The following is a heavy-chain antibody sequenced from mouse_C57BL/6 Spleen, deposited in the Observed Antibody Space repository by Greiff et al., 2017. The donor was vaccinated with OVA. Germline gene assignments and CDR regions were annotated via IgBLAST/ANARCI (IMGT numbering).Heavy chain of an antibody. J-gene: IGHJ2*01. V-gene: IGHV14-4*01. Sequence: VHVKQSGAELVRPGASVKLSCTASGFNIKDDYMHWVKQRPEQGLEWIGWIDPENGDTEYASKFQGKATITADTSSNTAYLQLSSLTSEDTAVYYCMVTTYYFDYWGQGTTLTVSS. CDR3: MVTTYYFDY. CDR2: IDPENGDT. D-gene: IGHD2-2*01. CDR1: GFNIKDDY.